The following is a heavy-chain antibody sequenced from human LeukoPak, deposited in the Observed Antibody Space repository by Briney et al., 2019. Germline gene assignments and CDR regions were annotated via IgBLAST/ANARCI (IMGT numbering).Heavy chain of an antibody. J-gene: IGHJ3*02. V-gene: IGHV4-39*01. Sequence: PSETLSLTCTVSGGSISSSSYYWGWIRQPPGKGLEWIGSIYYSGSTYYNPSLKSRATITVDTSKNQFSLKLSSVTAADTTVYYCARSHIVAVTGFAFDIWGQGTLVTVSS. CDR1: GGSISSSSYY. CDR2: IYYSGST. CDR3: ARSHIVAVTGFAFDI. D-gene: IGHD2-21*02.